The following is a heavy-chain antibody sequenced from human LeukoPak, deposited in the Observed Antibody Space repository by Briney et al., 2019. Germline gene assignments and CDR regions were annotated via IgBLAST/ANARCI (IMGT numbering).Heavy chain of an antibody. CDR2: ISYSGST. J-gene: IGHJ4*02. Sequence: GSLRLSCAASGFTFSSYWMSWIRQPPGKGLEWIGYISYSGSTNYNPSLKSRVTISVDTSKSQFSLKLSSVTAADTAVYYCATTPNPNYFDYWGQGALVTVSS. CDR3: ATTPNPNYFDY. V-gene: IGHV4-59*01. CDR1: GFTFSSYW.